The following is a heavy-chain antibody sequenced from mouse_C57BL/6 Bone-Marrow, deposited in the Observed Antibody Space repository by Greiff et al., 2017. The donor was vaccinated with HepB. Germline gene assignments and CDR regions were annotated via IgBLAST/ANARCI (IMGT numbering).Heavy chain of an antibody. J-gene: IGHJ1*03. CDR3: TTDDDDGYFDV. CDR1: GFNIKDDY. V-gene: IGHV14-4*01. CDR2: IDPENGDT. D-gene: IGHD2-4*01. Sequence: EVHLVESGAELVRPGASVKLSCTASGFNIKDDYMHWVKQRPEQGLEWIGWIDPENGDTEYASKFQGKATITADTSSNTAYLQLSSLTSEDTAVYYCTTDDDDGYFDVWGTGTTVTVSS.